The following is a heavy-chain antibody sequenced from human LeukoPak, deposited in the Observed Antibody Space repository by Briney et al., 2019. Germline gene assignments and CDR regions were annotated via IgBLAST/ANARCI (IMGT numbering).Heavy chain of an antibody. Sequence: GGSLRLSCAASGFTFSSYDMSWVRQAPGKGLEWVSTINSYGAYTYYADSVRGRFTISRDNSKNTLYLQMNSLRAEDTAVFYCAKRDSSGSYYFDYWGQGTPVTVSS. D-gene: IGHD3-22*01. J-gene: IGHJ4*02. CDR3: AKRDSSGSYYFDY. CDR2: INSYGAYT. V-gene: IGHV3-23*01. CDR1: GFTFSSYD.